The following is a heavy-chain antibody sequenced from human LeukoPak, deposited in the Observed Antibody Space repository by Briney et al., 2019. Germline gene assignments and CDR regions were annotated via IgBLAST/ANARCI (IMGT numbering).Heavy chain of an antibody. CDR3: ARDPTLGYSSAFDY. Sequence: PSETLSLTCTVSGGSISNYYWSWIRQSPEKGLEWIGYIHDSGSTNYNPSLKSRVTISVDTSKNQFSLKLSSVTAADTAVYYCARDPTLGYSSAFDYWGQGTLVTVSS. J-gene: IGHJ4*02. D-gene: IGHD6-13*01. V-gene: IGHV4-59*12. CDR1: GGSISNYY. CDR2: IHDSGST.